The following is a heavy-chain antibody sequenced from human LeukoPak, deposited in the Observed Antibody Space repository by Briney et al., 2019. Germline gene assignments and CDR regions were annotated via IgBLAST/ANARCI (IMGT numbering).Heavy chain of an antibody. CDR2: MNPNSGNT. V-gene: IGHV1-8*01. D-gene: IGHD6-13*01. J-gene: IGHJ5*02. CDR1: GYTFTSYD. CDR3: ARARWYSSSWYSRFPYNWFDP. Sequence: ASVKVSCKASGYTFTSYDINWVRQATGQGLEWMGWMNPNSGNTGYAQKFQGRVTMTRNTSISTAYMELSSLRSEDTAVYYCARARWYSSSWYSRFPYNWFDPWGQGTLVTVSS.